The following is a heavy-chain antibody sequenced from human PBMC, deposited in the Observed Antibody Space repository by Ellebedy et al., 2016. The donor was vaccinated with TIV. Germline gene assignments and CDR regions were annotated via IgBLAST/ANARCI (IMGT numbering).Heavy chain of an antibody. V-gene: IGHV4-31*03. Sequence: SETLSLTXTVSGGSISSGGYYWSWIRQHPGKGLEWIGYIYYSGSTYYNPSLKSRVTISVDTSKNQFSLKLSSVTAADTAVYYCARVRVGEGTGWFDPWGQGTLVTVSS. D-gene: IGHD1-14*01. CDR1: GGSISSGGYY. J-gene: IGHJ5*02. CDR2: IYYSGST. CDR3: ARVRVGEGTGWFDP.